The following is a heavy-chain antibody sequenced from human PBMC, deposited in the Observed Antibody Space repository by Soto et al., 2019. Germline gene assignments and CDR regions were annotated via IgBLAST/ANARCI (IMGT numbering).Heavy chain of an antibody. CDR3: AGLTSIVGIPFGY. CDR1: GYTFTSYY. D-gene: IGHD2-2*01. V-gene: IGHV1-2*02. J-gene: IGHJ4*02. Sequence: ASVKVSCKAYGYTFTSYYMKWVRRATGQGLERMGWINPNSGGTNYAQKFQGRVTMTRDTSISTAYMELSRLRSDDTAVYYCAGLTSIVGIPFGYRDQETLVTASS. CDR2: INPNSGGT.